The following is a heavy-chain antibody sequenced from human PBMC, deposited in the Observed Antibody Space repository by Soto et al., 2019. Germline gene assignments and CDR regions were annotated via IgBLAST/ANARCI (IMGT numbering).Heavy chain of an antibody. CDR2: IESTSMHI. CDR1: GFTFSSNS. D-gene: IGHD1-26*01. CDR3: ARLVGAYQHYIDY. J-gene: IGHJ4*02. Sequence: EVQLVESGGGLVKPGGSLRLSCAASGFTFSSNSMIWVRQAPGKGLEWVSYIESTSMHIYYADSVKGRFTITRDNAKKSVYLQMTSLRAEDTAVYYCARLVGAYQHYIDYWGQGTLVTVSS. V-gene: IGHV3-21*02.